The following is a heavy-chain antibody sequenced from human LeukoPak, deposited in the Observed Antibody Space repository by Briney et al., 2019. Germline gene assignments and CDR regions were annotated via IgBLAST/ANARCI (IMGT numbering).Heavy chain of an antibody. CDR2: IYYSGST. J-gene: IGHJ4*02. CDR1: GGSISSHY. D-gene: IGHD3-22*01. CDR3: ARERGGDSNGYIDY. V-gene: IGHV4-59*11. Sequence: SETLSLTCTVSGGSISSHYWSWIRQPPGKGLEWIGYIYYSGSTNYNPSLKSRVTISVDTSKNQFSLKLSSVTAADTAVYYCARERGGDSNGYIDYWGQGTLVTVSS.